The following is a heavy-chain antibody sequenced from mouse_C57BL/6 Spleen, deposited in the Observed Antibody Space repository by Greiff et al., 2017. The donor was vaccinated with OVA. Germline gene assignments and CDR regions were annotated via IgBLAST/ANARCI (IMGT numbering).Heavy chain of an antibody. CDR2: IYPGDGDT. CDR1: GYAFSSSW. D-gene: IGHD2-4*01. CDR3: ARSGYDYDNY. Sequence: QVQLKESGPELVKPGASVKISCKASGYAFSSSWMNWVKQRPGKGLEWIGRIYPGDGDTNYNGKFKGKATLTADKSSSTAYMQLSSLTSEDSAVYFCARSGYDYDNYWGQGTTLTVSS. J-gene: IGHJ2*01. V-gene: IGHV1-82*01.